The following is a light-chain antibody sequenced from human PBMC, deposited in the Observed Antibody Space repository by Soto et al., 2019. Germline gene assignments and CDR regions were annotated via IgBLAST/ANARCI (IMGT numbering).Light chain of an antibody. V-gene: IGKV3-11*01. J-gene: IGKJ5*01. CDR3: QQRSNWPAIT. Sequence: EIVLTQSTATLSLSPGERATLSCRASQSVSSYLAWYQQKPGKAPRLLIYDASNRATGIPARFSGSGSGTDFTLTISSLEPEDFAVYYCQQRSNWPAITFGQGTRLEIK. CDR2: DAS. CDR1: QSVSSY.